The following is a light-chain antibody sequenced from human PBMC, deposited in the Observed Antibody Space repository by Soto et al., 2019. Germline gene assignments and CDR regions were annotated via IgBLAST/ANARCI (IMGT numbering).Light chain of an antibody. V-gene: IGLV2-14*01. CDR3: NSHTITNTRV. CDR1: SSDVGAYNH. CDR2: DVS. Sequence: QSSLTQPASVSGSPGQSITISCTGTSSDVGAYNHVSWYQHHPVKAPKLMIYDVSNRPSGVSNRFSGSKSGYTASLTISGLLAEDEADYSCNSHTITNTRVFGNGTKVTV. J-gene: IGLJ1*01.